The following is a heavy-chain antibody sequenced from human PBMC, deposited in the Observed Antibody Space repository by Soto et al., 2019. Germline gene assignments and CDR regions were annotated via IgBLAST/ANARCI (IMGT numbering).Heavy chain of an antibody. D-gene: IGHD5-12*01. V-gene: IGHV1-69*12. Sequence: QVQLVQSGAEVKKPGSSVTVSCKASGGTFSSYTISWVRQAPGQGLEWLGGIIPIFGTANYAQKCQGRVTISADESTSTAYMELSSLRSEDTAVYYCARGNHRWLQLWYFDRWGRGTLVTFSS. CDR1: GGTFSSYT. CDR3: ARGNHRWLQLWYFDR. J-gene: IGHJ2*01. CDR2: IIPIFGTA.